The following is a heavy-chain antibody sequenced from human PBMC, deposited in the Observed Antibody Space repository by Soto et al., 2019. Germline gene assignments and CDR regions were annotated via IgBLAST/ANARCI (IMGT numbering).Heavy chain of an antibody. CDR1: GFTFSSYD. D-gene: IGHD5-18*01. CDR2: ISTSSSYI. J-gene: IGHJ4*02. Sequence: GGSLRLSCAASGFTFSSYDMNWVRQAPGKGLEWVSSISTSSSYIYYADSVKGRFTISRDNAKNSPNLQMNSLRVEDTAVYYCAAALGTYSPFDYWGQGTPVTAPQ. CDR3: AAALGTYSPFDY. V-gene: IGHV3-21*01.